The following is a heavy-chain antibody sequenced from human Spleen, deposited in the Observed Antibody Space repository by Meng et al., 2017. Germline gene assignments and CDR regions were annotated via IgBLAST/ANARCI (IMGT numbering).Heavy chain of an antibody. V-gene: IGHV1-2*06. CDR2: IDPKTGGI. CDR1: GYTFTRYA. Sequence: QVQLVQSGSELKKPGASVNVSCKASGYTFTRYAMNWMRQAPGQGLEWMGRIDPKTGGIKYAQRFQGRVTMTRDTSISTAYMELSGLRSDDTAVYFCARGGTVTTQYYFEYWGQGALVTVSS. CDR3: ARGGTVTTQYYFEY. D-gene: IGHD4-11*01. J-gene: IGHJ4*02.